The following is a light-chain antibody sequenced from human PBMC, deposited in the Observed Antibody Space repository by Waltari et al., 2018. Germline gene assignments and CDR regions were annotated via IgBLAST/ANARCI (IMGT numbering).Light chain of an antibody. CDR2: GTS. CDR1: QSVRST. Sequence: DIVMTQSPATLSLSPGESATLSCRASQSVRSTFAWFQQKPGQPPRLLIYGTSTRATGIPARFSGSGSRTEFSLTISSLQPEDFATYYCQQYDHWPWTFGQGTRVEAK. J-gene: IGKJ1*01. V-gene: IGKV3D-15*01. CDR3: QQYDHWPWT.